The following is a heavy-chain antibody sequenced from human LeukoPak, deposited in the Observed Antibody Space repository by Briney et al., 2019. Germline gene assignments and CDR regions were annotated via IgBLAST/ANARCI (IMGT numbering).Heavy chain of an antibody. CDR3: ARGPPNWAYDY. CDR1: GYTFTSYD. J-gene: IGHJ4*02. CDR2: MSPNSGDT. D-gene: IGHD1-1*01. Sequence: ASVKVSCKASGYTFTSYDFNWVRQATGQRPEWMGWMSPNSGDTGYAQKFQDRDTMTRNTSISTAYMELSSLRTDDTAVYYCARGPPNWAYDYWGPGTLVTVSS. V-gene: IGHV1-8*01.